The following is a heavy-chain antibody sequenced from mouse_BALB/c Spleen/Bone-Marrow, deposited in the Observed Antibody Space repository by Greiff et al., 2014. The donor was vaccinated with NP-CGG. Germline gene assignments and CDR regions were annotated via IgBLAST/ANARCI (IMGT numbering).Heavy chain of an antibody. CDR2: INPSNGGT. CDR1: GYTFTSYY. D-gene: IGHD3-3*01. CDR3: IRSAGTGFAC. Sequence: QVQLQQSGTELVKPGASVKLSCKASGYTFTSYYMFWVKQRPGQGLEWIGEINPSNGGTVFNERFKSKVTLTVDKSSSTAYIQLSGLTSEDSAVYYCIRSAGTGFACWGQGTLVTVS. V-gene: IGHV1-53*01. J-gene: IGHJ3*01.